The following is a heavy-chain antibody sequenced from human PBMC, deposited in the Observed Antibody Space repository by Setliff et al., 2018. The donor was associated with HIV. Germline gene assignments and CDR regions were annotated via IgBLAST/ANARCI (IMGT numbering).Heavy chain of an antibody. D-gene: IGHD4-17*01. J-gene: IGHJ6*03. CDR2: IYYSGST. V-gene: IGHV4-61*05. Sequence: SETLSLTCTVSGGSIVSSSYYWGWIRQPPGKGLEWIGYIYYSGSTNYNPSLKSRVTISVDTSKNQFSLKLSSVTAADTAVYYCARGDYDYYYYYMDVWGKGTTVTVSS. CDR3: ARGDYDYYYYYMDV. CDR1: GGSIVSSSYY.